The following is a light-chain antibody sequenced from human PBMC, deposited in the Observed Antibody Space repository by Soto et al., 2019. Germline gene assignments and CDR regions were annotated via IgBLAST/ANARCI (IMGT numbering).Light chain of an antibody. Sequence: EIVMTQSPATLSVSPGERATLSCRASQSVSSNLAWYQQKPGQAPRLLIYGASTRATDIPARFSGSGSGTEFTRIISSLQSEDSAVYYSQQYKSWLWTFGQGTKVDIK. V-gene: IGKV3-15*01. CDR2: GAS. CDR1: QSVSSN. CDR3: QQYKSWLWT. J-gene: IGKJ1*01.